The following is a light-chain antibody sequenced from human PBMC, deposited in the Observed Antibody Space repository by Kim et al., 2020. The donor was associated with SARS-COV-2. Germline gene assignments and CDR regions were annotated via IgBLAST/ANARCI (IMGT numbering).Light chain of an antibody. V-gene: IGKV1-33*01. Sequence: DIQLTQSPASLSASVGDKVIISCQASQDIREFLNWYQQKPGKAPHLLVYDATNLETGVPSRFSGSGYGTQFNFTISSLQPEDLATYYCQQFDGLPYTFGQGTKLEI. CDR2: DAT. CDR3: QQFDGLPYT. CDR1: QDIREF. J-gene: IGKJ2*01.